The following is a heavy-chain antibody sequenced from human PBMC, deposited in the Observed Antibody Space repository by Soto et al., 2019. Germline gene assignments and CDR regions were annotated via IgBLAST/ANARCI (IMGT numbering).Heavy chain of an antibody. V-gene: IGHV1-18*01. CDR1: GYTFSNYG. CDR2: ISLYSDGT. CDR3: ARVVPGAEAWFGP. J-gene: IGHJ5*02. D-gene: IGHD2-2*01. Sequence: ASVKVSCKTSGYTFSNYGITWVRQSPGQPLEWLGWISLYSDGTNYAQKFQGRVSMTTDTSTTTAYMELRSLRSDDTAVYYCARVVPGAEAWFGPWGQGTLVTVSS.